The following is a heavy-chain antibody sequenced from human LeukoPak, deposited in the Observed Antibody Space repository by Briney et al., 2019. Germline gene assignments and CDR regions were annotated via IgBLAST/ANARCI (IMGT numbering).Heavy chain of an antibody. CDR3: ARRAYGVQLWSY. Sequence: SETLSLTCAVYGGSFSGYYWSWIRQPPGKGLEWIGEINHSGSTNYNPSLKSRVTISVDTSKNQFSLKLSSVTAADTAVYYCARRAYGVQLWSYWGQGTLVTVSS. V-gene: IGHV4-34*01. CDR2: INHSGST. D-gene: IGHD5-18*01. CDR1: GGSFSGYY. J-gene: IGHJ4*02.